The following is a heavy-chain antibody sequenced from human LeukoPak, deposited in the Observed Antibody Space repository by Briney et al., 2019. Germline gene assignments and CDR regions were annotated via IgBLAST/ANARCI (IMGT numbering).Heavy chain of an antibody. V-gene: IGHV4-59*01. CDR2: IYYSGST. J-gene: IGHJ4*02. Sequence: PSETLSLTCTVSGGPISRYYWSWIRRPPGKGLEWIGYIYYSGSTNYNPSLKSRVTISVDTSKNQFSLKLSSVTAADTAVYYCARDMYSSSWGFDYWGQGTLVSVSS. D-gene: IGHD6-13*01. CDR3: ARDMYSSSWGFDY. CDR1: GGPISRYY.